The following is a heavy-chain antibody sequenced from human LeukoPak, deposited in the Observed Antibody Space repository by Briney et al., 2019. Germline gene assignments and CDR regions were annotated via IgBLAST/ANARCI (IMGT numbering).Heavy chain of an antibody. Sequence: SETLSLTCAVSGYSISSGYYWGWIRQPPGKGLEWIGSIYHSGSTYYNPSLKSRVTISVDTSKNQFSLKLSSVTAADTAVYYCARLGVRGVKIDYWGQGTLVTVSS. D-gene: IGHD3-10*01. J-gene: IGHJ4*02. CDR1: GYSISSGYY. CDR2: IYHSGST. CDR3: ARLGVRGVKIDY. V-gene: IGHV4-38-2*01.